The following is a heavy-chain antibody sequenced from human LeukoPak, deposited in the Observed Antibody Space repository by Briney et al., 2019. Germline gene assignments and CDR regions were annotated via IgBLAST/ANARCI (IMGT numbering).Heavy chain of an antibody. D-gene: IGHD3-3*01. Sequence: PSETLSLTCTVSGGSVRRGNYYWTWIRQPAGSGLEWIGRIYTSGTTDYNPSLRTRVTISVGASRNQFSLNLSSVTAADTAVYYCASCARGDDFWSHYYYYYMDVWGKGTTVTVPS. J-gene: IGHJ6*03. CDR1: GGSVRRGNYY. CDR2: IYTSGTT. V-gene: IGHV4-61*02. CDR3: ASCARGDDFWSHYYYYYMDV.